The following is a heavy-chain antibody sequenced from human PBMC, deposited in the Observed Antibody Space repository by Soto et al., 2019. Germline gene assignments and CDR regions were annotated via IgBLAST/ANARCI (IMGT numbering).Heavy chain of an antibody. V-gene: IGHV1-69*06. Sequence: SVKVSCKASGGTFSSYAISWVRQAPGQGLEWMGGIIPIFGTANYAQKFQGRVTITADKSTSTAYMERSSLRSEDTAVYYCARVLYEGGGAAFDIWGQGTMVTVSS. CDR3: ARVLYEGGGAAFDI. CDR2: IIPIFGTA. D-gene: IGHD2-21*01. J-gene: IGHJ3*02. CDR1: GGTFSSYA.